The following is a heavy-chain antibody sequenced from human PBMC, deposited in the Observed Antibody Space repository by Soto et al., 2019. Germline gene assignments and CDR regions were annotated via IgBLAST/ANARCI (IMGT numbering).Heavy chain of an antibody. J-gene: IGHJ3*02. CDR1: GFTFSDYY. Sequence: GGSLRLSCAASGFTFSDYYMSWIRQAPGKGLEWGSYISSSGSTIYYADSVKGRFTISRDNAKNSLYLQMNSLRAEDTAVYYCASRTTVVTRSGAFDIWGQGTMVTVSS. D-gene: IGHD4-17*01. V-gene: IGHV3-11*01. CDR3: ASRTTVVTRSGAFDI. CDR2: ISSSGSTI.